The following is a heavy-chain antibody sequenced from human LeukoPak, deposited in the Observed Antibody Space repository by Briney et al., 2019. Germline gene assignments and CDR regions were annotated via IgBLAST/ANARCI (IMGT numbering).Heavy chain of an antibody. CDR2: IRYDGSNK. Sequence: GGSLRLSCAASGFTFSSYVIHWVRQAPGKGLEWVAFIRYDGSNKYYTDSVKGRFTISRDNSKKALYLQMNSLRAEDTAVYYCAKDHHDSSGYSSPPYAFDIWGQGTMVTVSS. V-gene: IGHV3-30*02. J-gene: IGHJ3*02. CDR3: AKDHHDSSGYSSPPYAFDI. CDR1: GFTFSSYV. D-gene: IGHD3-22*01.